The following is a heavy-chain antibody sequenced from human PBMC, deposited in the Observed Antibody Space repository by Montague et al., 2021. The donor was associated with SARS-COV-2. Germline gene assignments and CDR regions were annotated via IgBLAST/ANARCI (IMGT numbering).Heavy chain of an antibody. J-gene: IGHJ4*02. CDR2: TDYRSKWYS. Sequence: CAISGDSVSGKGVAWCWIRESQPRGLGWQGRTDYRSKWYSDYAPSVRGRLTVNPDASKNEFSLELNYVTPEDTAVYYCVRYSGWFYFDFWGQGTLVTVSS. D-gene: IGHD6-19*01. CDR3: VRYSGWFYFDF. V-gene: IGHV6-1*01. CDR1: GDSVSGKGVA.